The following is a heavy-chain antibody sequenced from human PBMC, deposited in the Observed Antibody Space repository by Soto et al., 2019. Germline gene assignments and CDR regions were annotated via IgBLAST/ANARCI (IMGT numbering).Heavy chain of an antibody. CDR1: GGSISGYS. CDR2: IDKSGST. CDR3: TRDLLWFGVPLKGAFEC. D-gene: IGHD3-10*01. V-gene: IGHV4-59*01. Sequence: QVLLQESGPRLVKPSETLSLTCTVSGGSISGYSWTWIRQPPGKGLEWIGYIDKSGSTNYNPSLKSRVTISVDTSKNQVSLKLTSVTATDTAVYYCTRDLLWFGVPLKGAFECWGQGTLVTVSS. J-gene: IGHJ4*02.